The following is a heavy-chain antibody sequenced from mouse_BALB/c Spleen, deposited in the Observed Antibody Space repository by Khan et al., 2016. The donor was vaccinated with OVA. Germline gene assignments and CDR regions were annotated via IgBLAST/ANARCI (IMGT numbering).Heavy chain of an antibody. J-gene: IGHJ3*01. CDR2: ISCYNGST. CDR3: ASEYYYGRSSFAY. CDR1: GYSFTGYY. Sequence: LVKTGASVKISCKASGYSFTGYYMHWVKQSHGKSLEWIGYISCYNGSTTYNQKFKGKATFTVDTSSRTVYMQFNSLTSEDSAVYYCASEYYYGRSSFAYWGQGNLVTVSA. V-gene: IGHV1S34*01. D-gene: IGHD1-1*01.